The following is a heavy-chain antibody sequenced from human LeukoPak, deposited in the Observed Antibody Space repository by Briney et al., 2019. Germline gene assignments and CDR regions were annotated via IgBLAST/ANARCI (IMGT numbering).Heavy chain of an antibody. J-gene: IGHJ5*02. V-gene: IGHV4-39*01. Sequence: SETLSLTCTVSGGSISSSSYYWGWIRQPPGKGLEWIGSIYYSGSTYYNPSLKSRVTISVDTSKNQFSLKLSSVIAADTAVYYCARRLGYCSGGSCYGTGSWFDPWGQGTLVTVSS. CDR1: GGSISSSSYY. CDR2: IYYSGST. D-gene: IGHD2-15*01. CDR3: ARRLGYCSGGSCYGTGSWFDP.